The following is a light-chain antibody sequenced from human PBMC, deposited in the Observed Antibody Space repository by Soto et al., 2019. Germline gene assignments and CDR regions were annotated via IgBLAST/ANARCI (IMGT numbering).Light chain of an antibody. V-gene: IGKV4-1*01. J-gene: IGKJ1*01. CDR2: WAS. CDR1: QRVLYSSNNKNY. Sequence: DIVLTQSPDSVAVSMDERATIICKSSQRVLYSSNNKNYLAWYQQKPGQPPKLLIYWASTRESGVPERFSGTASGTDFTLTISSLQPEDFATYYCQQSYSTPLTFGQGT. CDR3: QQSYSTPLT.